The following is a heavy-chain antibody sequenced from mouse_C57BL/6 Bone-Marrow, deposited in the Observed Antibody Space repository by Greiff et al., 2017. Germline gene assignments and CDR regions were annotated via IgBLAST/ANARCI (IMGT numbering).Heavy chain of an antibody. J-gene: IGHJ3*01. CDR1: GFTFSSYG. V-gene: IGHV5-6*01. D-gene: IGHD3-1*01. Sequence: EVKLVESGGDLVKPGGSLKLSCAASGFTFSSYGMSWVRQTPDKRLEWVATISSGGSYTYYPDSVKGRFTISRDNAKNTLYLEMSSLKSEDTAMYYCARPHLGAYWGQGTLVTVAA. CDR3: ARPHLGAY. CDR2: ISSGGSYT.